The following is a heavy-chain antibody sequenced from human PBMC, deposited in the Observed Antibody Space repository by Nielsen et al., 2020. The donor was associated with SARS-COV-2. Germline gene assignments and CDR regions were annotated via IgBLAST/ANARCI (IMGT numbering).Heavy chain of an antibody. V-gene: IGHV3-33*01. Sequence: GESLKISCAASGFTFSSYGMHWVRQAPGKGLEWVAVIWYDGSNKYYADSVKGRFTISRDNSKNTLYLQMNSLRAEDTAVYYCAREGGMTTVTGLDYWGQGTLVTVSS. CDR3: AREGGMTTVTGLDY. J-gene: IGHJ4*02. D-gene: IGHD4-17*01. CDR1: GFTFSSYG. CDR2: IWYDGSNK.